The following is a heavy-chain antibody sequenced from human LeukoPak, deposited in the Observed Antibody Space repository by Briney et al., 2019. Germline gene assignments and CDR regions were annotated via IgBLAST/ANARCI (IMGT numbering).Heavy chain of an antibody. CDR2: IIPIFGTA. J-gene: IGHJ4*02. D-gene: IGHD6-13*01. CDR1: GGTFSSYA. Sequence: SVKVSCKASGGTFSSYAIGWVRQAPGQGLEWMGGIIPIFGTANYAQKFQGRVTITADKSTSTAYMELSSLRSEDTAVYYRARAGIAAISFDYWGQGTLVTVSS. CDR3: ARAGIAAISFDY. V-gene: IGHV1-69*06.